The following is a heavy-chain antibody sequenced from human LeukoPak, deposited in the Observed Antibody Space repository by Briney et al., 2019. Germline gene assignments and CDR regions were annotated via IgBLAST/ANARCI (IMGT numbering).Heavy chain of an antibody. D-gene: IGHD3-10*01. V-gene: IGHV4-34*01. CDR2: INRSGST. Sequence: SETLSLTCAVYGGSFSGYYWSWIRQPPGKGLEWIGEINRSGSTNYNPSLKSRVTISVDTSKNQFSLKLSSVTAADTAVYYCARGPYYYGSWYYFDYWGQGTLVTVSS. CDR1: GGSFSGYY. J-gene: IGHJ4*02. CDR3: ARGPYYYGSWYYFDY.